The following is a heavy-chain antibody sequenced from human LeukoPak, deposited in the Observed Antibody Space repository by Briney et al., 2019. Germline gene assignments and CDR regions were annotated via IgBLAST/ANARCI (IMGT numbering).Heavy chain of an antibody. V-gene: IGHV3-23*01. CDR3: ARGGYYYDSSGYPY. Sequence: GGSLRLSCAASGFTFSSYGMSWVRQAPGKGLEWVSGISASGGNTYYADSVKGRFTISRDNSKNTLYLQMNSLRAEDTAVYYCARGGYYYDSSGYPYWGQGTLVTVSS. CDR1: GFTFSSYG. CDR2: ISASGGNT. J-gene: IGHJ4*02. D-gene: IGHD3-22*01.